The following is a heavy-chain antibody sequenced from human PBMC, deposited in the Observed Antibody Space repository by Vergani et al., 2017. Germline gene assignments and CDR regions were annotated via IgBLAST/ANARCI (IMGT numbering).Heavy chain of an antibody. Sequence: EVQLVESGGGVVRPGGSLRLSCAASGFTFDDSGMSWVRQAPGKGLEWVSGINWNGGGTGYADSVKGRFTISRDNAKNSLYLQMNSLRAEDTALYYCGMYCSSPTCGTHPRVQNYGMDVWGQGTTVTVS. J-gene: IGHJ6*02. V-gene: IGHV3-20*04. CDR3: GMYCSSPTCGTHPRVQNYGMDV. D-gene: IGHD2-2*01. CDR2: INWNGGGT. CDR1: GFTFDDSG.